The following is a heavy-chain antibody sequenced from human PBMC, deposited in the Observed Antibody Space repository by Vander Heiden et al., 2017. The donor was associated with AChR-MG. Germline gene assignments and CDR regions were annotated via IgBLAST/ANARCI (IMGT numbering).Heavy chain of an antibody. Sequence: QVQLVQSGAEVKKPGSSVKVSCKASGGTFSSYAISWVRQAPGQGLEWMGGIIPIFGTANYAQKFQGRVTITADKSTSTAYMELSSLRSEDTAVYYCTVECCGIGGVTTKGVIDYWGQGTLVTVSS. J-gene: IGHJ4*02. D-gene: IGHD1-26*01. CDR1: GGTFSSYA. CDR3: TVECCGIGGVTTKGVIDY. CDR2: IIPIFGTA. V-gene: IGHV1-69*06.